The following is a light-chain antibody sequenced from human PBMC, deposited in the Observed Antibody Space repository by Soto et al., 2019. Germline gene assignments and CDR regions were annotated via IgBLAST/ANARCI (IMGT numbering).Light chain of an antibody. V-gene: IGKV1-39*01. CDR2: GAS. Sequence: DIQMTQSPSFLPASVGDRVTITCRASQSISSYLNWYQQKPGKAPKILIYGASSLQSGVPTRFSGSGSGTDFTLTISSLQPEDFQTYYCQQSYSTPLTFGGGTKVDIK. CDR1: QSISSY. J-gene: IGKJ4*01. CDR3: QQSYSTPLT.